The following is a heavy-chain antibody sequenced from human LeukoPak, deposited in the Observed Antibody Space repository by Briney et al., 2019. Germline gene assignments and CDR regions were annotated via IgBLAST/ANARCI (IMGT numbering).Heavy chain of an antibody. V-gene: IGHV1-46*01. CDR1: GNTFTNDY. CDR2: INLSDGGT. CDR3: ARDLATGYGSSAY. D-gene: IGHD1-14*01. Sequence: ASVKVSCKASGNTFTNDYIHWVRQAPGHGLEWIGVINLSDGGTAYAQTFQGRVTMTRDTSTSTVYMELSSLRSEDTAVYYCARDLATGYGSSAYWGQGTLVTVSS. J-gene: IGHJ4*02.